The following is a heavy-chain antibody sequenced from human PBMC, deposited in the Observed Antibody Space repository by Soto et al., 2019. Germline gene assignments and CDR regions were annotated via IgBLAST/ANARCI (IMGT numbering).Heavy chain of an antibody. J-gene: IGHJ4*02. CDR3: ARDFAYFDS. CDR2: VYHTGRT. CDR1: GSSFKSGSYS. V-gene: IGHV4-61*01. D-gene: IGHD3-3*01. Sequence: SETLSLTCTVSGSSFKSGSYSWSWIRQPPGKGLEWIGYVYHTGRTSYNPSLKSRVSISMDTSKNQFSLNLDSVTAADTAVYFCARDFAYFDSWGQGTLVTVSS.